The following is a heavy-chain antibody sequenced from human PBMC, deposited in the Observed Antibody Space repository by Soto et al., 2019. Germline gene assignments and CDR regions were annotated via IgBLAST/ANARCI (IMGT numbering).Heavy chain of an antibody. V-gene: IGHV3-23*01. CDR3: ANLNYYDSSGYYYPFDY. J-gene: IGHJ4*02. CDR2: ISGSGGST. CDR1: GFTFSSYA. Sequence: GGSLRLSCAASGFTFSSYAMSRVLQAPGKGLEWVSAISGSGGSTYYGDSVKGRFTISRDNSKNTLYLQMNSLRAEDTAVYYCANLNYYDSSGYYYPFDYWGQGTLVTVSS. D-gene: IGHD3-22*01.